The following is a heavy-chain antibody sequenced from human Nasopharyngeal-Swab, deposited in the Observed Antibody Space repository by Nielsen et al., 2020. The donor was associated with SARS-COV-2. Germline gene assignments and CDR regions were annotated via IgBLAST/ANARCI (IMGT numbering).Heavy chain of an antibody. CDR3: ARDSLLDP. J-gene: IGHJ5*02. V-gene: IGHV3-53*05. CDR1: GLSVSSNY. Sequence: GESLKISCAASGLSVSSNYMSWVRQAPGKGLEWVSIIYPGGSTYYADSVKGRFTISRDNSKNTLYLQMNSLRAEDTAVYYCARDSLLDPWGQGTLVTVSS. CDR2: IYPGGST.